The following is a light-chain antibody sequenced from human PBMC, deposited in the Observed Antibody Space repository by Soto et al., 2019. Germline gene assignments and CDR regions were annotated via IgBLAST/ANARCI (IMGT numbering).Light chain of an antibody. CDR3: QQYDTSPPHT. CDR1: QSVTSNY. CDR2: GAS. V-gene: IGKV3-20*01. Sequence: EIVLTQSPGTLSLSPGERATLSCRASQSVTSNYLAWYQQKPGQAPRLLIYGASSRATGIPDRFSGSGSGTDFTLTISRLEPEDFAVYYCQQYDTSPPHTFGGGTKVDIK. J-gene: IGKJ4*01.